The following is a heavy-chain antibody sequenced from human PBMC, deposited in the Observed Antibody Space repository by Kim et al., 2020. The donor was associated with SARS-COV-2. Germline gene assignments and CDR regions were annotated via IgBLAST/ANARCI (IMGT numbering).Heavy chain of an antibody. CDR3: ARGVGYSSGWYGTYYFDY. CDR1: GFTFSSYA. CDR2: ISYDGSNK. Sequence: GGSLRLSCAASGFTFSSYAMHWVRQAPGKGLEWVAVISYDGSNKYYADSVKGRFTISRDNSKNTLYLQMNSLRAEDTAVYYCARGVGYSSGWYGTYYFDYWGQGTLVTVSS. D-gene: IGHD6-19*01. V-gene: IGHV3-30-3*01. J-gene: IGHJ4*02.